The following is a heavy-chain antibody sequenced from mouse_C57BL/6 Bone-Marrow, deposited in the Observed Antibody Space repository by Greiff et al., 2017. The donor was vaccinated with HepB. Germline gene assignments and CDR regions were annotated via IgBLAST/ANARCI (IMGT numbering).Heavy chain of an antibody. D-gene: IGHD1-1*01. V-gene: IGHV1-5*01. J-gene: IGHJ1*03. CDR3: TRWDYYGSRRYFDV. CDR1: GYTFTSYW. Sequence: EVQRVESGTVLARPGASVKMSCKTSGYTFTSYWMHWVKQRPGQGLEWIGAIYPGNSDTSYNQKFKGKAKLTAVTSASTAYMERSSLTNEDSSVYYCTRWDYYGSRRYFDVWGTGTTVTVSS. CDR2: IYPGNSDT.